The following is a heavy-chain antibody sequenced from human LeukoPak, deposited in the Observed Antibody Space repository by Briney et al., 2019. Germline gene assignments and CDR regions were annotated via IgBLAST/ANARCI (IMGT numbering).Heavy chain of an antibody. V-gene: IGHV3-23*01. Sequence: PGGSLRLSCSASGFTFNRFYLHWVRQAPGKGLEWVSAISGSGGSTYYADSVKGRFTISRDNSKNTLYLQMNSLRAEDTAVYYCARDKEAVAGLDVWGQGTTVTVSS. CDR1: GFTFNRFY. J-gene: IGHJ6*02. D-gene: IGHD6-19*01. CDR2: ISGSGGST. CDR3: ARDKEAVAGLDV.